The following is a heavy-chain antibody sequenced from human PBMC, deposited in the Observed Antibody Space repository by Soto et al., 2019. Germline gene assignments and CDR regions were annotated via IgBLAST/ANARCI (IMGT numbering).Heavy chain of an antibody. CDR2: ISGSGGST. J-gene: IGHJ6*02. CDR3: AKGNRGIAAAGDYYGMDV. CDR1: GFTFSSYA. Sequence: GGSLRLSCAASGFTFSSYAMSWVRQAPGKGLEWVPAISGSGGSTYYADSVKGRFTISRDNSKNTLYLQMNSLRAEDTAVYYCAKGNRGIAAAGDYYGMDVWGQGTTVTVSS. D-gene: IGHD6-13*01. V-gene: IGHV3-23*01.